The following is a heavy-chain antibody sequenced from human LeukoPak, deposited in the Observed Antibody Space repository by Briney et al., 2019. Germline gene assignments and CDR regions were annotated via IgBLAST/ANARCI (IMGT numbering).Heavy chain of an antibody. Sequence: GGSLRLSCAASGFTFGSYAMTWVRQAPGKGLEWVSSIDASGGSTYYAASVKGRFTISRDNSKNTFYLQMNTLRADDTAVYYCAKGSSSGWYGWFAPWGQGTLVTVSS. V-gene: IGHV3-23*01. J-gene: IGHJ5*02. CDR3: AKGSSSGWYGWFAP. CDR2: IDASGGST. D-gene: IGHD6-19*01. CDR1: GFTFGSYA.